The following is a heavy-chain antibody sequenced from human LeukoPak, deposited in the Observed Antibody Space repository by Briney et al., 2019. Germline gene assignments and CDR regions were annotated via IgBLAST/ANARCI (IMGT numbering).Heavy chain of an antibody. CDR2: INHSGST. V-gene: IGHV4-34*01. CDR1: GGSFSGYY. CDR3: ARLSYMDV. J-gene: IGHJ6*03. Sequence: PSETLSLTCAVYGGSFSGYYWSWIRQPPGKGLEWIGKINHSGSTNYNPSLKSRVTISVDTSKNQFSLKLSSVTAADTAVYYCARLSYMDVWGKGTTVTVSS.